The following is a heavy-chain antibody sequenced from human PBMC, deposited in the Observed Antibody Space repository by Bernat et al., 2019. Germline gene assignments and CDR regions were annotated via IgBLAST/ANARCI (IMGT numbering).Heavy chain of an antibody. CDR3: AREVGATLSLDY. J-gene: IGHJ4*02. D-gene: IGHD1-26*01. CDR2: INSDGSST. V-gene: IGHV3-74*01. CDR1: GFTFSGYW. Sequence: EVQLVESGGGLVQPGGSLRLSCAASGFTFSGYWMHWVRQAPGKGLVWVSRINSDGSSTTYADSVKGRFTISRDNAKNTLYLLMNSLRAEDTAVYYCAREVGATLSLDYWGQGTLVTVSS.